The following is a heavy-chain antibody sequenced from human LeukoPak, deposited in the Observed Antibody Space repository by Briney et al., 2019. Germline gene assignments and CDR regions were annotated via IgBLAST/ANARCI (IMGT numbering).Heavy chain of an antibody. CDR3: AKAIYLEWLLPNSGSGAFDI. CDR2: ISGSGGST. CDR1: GFTFSSYA. D-gene: IGHD3-3*01. J-gene: IGHJ3*02. Sequence: GGSLRLSCAASGFTFSSYAMSWVRQAPGKGLEWVSAISGSGGSTYYADSVKGRFTISRDNYKNTLYLQMNSLRAEDTAVYYCAKAIYLEWLLPNSGSGAFDIWGQGTMVTVSS. V-gene: IGHV3-23*01.